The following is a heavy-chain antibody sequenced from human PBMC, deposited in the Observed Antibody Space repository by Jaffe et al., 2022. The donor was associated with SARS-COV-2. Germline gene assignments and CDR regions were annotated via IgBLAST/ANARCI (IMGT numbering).Heavy chain of an antibody. CDR1: GFTFSHAW. CDR2: IKSEVDGETT. Sequence: EVQPVESGGGFIKPGGSLRLSCAASGFTFSHAWMSWVRQAPGKGLEWVGRIKSEVDGETTDYATPVKGRFTISRDDSKNTVYLQMNSLKTDDTAVYYCTTDLSNGWYRVAYWGQGTLVTVSS. CDR3: TTDLSNGWYRVAY. D-gene: IGHD6-19*01. J-gene: IGHJ4*02. V-gene: IGHV3-15*01.